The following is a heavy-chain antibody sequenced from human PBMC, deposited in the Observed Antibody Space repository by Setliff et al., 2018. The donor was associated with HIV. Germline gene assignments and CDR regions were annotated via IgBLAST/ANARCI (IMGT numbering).Heavy chain of an antibody. D-gene: IGHD1-26*01. CDR3: ARGPVGGTVDY. J-gene: IGHJ4*02. V-gene: IGHV1-18*04. CDR1: GYTFTGYY. Sequence: VASVKVSCKASGYTFTGYYMHWVRQAPGQGLEWMGWISAYNGNTNYAQKLQGSVTMTTDTSTSTAYMELRSLRSDDTALYYCARGPVGGTVDYWGQGTLVTVSS. CDR2: ISAYNGNT.